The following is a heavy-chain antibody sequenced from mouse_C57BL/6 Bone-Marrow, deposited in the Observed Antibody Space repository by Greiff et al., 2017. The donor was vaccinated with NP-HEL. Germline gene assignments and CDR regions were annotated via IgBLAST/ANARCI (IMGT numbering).Heavy chain of an antibody. CDR2: IHPNSGST. CDR1: GYTFTSYW. Sequence: QVQLQQPGAELVKPGASVKLSCKASGYTFTSYWMHWVKQRPGQGLEWIGMIHPNSGSTNYNEKFKSKATLTVDKSSSTAYMQLSSLTSEDSAVYYCARLEGYDGYYEGYFDVWGTGTTVTVSS. D-gene: IGHD2-3*01. V-gene: IGHV1-64*01. J-gene: IGHJ1*03. CDR3: ARLEGYDGYYEGYFDV.